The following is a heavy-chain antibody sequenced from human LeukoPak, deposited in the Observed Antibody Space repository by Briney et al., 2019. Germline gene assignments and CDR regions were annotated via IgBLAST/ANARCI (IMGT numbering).Heavy chain of an antibody. Sequence: SETLSLTCAAYGGSFSGYYWSWIRQPPGKGLEWLGEINHKGDTNHNPSLKSRVTVSVDTSKNQFSLKLNSVTAADTAVYYCARVHGPLDYWGQGTLVTVSS. J-gene: IGHJ4*02. CDR1: GGSFSGYY. V-gene: IGHV4-34*01. D-gene: IGHD4-17*01. CDR3: ARVHGPLDY. CDR2: INHKGDT.